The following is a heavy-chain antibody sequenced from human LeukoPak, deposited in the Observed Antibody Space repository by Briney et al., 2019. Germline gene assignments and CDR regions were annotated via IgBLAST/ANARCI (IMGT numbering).Heavy chain of an antibody. V-gene: IGHV3-15*01. CDR2: IQSKVDGGTS. Sequence: GGSLRLSCAVSGLTFRDAWMNWVRQAPGKGLEWVGRIQSKVDGGTSEYAEPVKGIFTISRDDSEDTLYLDMNSLTTEDTAMYYCTTDVKGWTRGNWGQGTLVTVSS. CDR3: TTDVKGWTRGN. D-gene: IGHD2-15*01. J-gene: IGHJ4*02. CDR1: GLTFRDAW.